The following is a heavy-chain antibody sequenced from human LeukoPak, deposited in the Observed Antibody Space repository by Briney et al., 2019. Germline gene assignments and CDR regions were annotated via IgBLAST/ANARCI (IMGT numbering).Heavy chain of an antibody. CDR3: ARAPQGWTNFDY. J-gene: IGHJ4*02. V-gene: IGHV4-4*07. D-gene: IGHD3/OR15-3a*01. CDR2: IYTSGST. CDR1: GGSISNYY. Sequence: SETLSLTCTVSGGSISNYYWTWIRQPAGKGLEWIGRIYTSGSTNYNPSLKSRVTMSVDRSKNQFSLKLSSVTAADTAVYYCARAPQGWTNFDYWGQGTLVTVSS.